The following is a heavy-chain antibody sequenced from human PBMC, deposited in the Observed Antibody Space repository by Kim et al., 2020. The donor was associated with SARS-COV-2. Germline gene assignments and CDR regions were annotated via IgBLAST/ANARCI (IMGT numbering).Heavy chain of an antibody. CDR2: IDPSDSYT. V-gene: IGHV5-10-1*01. CDR3: ARGIVVVVAASDHGFDP. D-gene: IGHD2-15*01. CDR1: GYSFTSYW. J-gene: IGHJ5*02. Sequence: GESLKISCKGSGYSFTSYWISWVRQMPGKGLEWMGRIDPSDSYTNYSPSFQGHVTISADKSISTAYLQWSSLKASDTAMYYCARGIVVVVAASDHGFDPWGQGTLVTVSS.